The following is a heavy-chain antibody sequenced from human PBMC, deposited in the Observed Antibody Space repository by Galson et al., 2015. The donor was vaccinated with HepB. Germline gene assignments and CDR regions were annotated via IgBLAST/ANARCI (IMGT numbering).Heavy chain of an antibody. V-gene: IGHV1-69*06. Sequence: SVKVSCKASGGTFSSYAISWVRQAPGQVLEWMGGIIPIFGTANYAQKFQGRVTITADKSTSTAYMELSSLRSEDTAVYYCAREPSTYYDFWSGYSGYYYGMDVWGQGTTVTVSS. D-gene: IGHD3-3*01. CDR2: IIPIFGTA. J-gene: IGHJ6*02. CDR3: AREPSTYYDFWSGYSGYYYGMDV. CDR1: GGTFSSYA.